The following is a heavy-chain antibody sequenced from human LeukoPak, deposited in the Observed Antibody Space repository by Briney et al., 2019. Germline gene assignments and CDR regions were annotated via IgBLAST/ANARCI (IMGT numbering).Heavy chain of an antibody. CDR3: ARGGGLDV. CDR2: INHNGNVN. D-gene: IGHD3-16*01. V-gene: IGHV3-7*03. Sequence: GGSLRLSCVGSGFTFGYYWMNWARQAPGKGLEWVASINHNGNVNYYVDSVKGRFTISRDNAKNSLYLQMSNLRAEDTAVYFCARGGGLDVWGQGATVTASS. CDR1: GFTFGYYW. J-gene: IGHJ6*02.